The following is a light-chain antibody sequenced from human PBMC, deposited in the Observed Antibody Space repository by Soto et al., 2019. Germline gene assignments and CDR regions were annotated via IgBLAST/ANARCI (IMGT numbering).Light chain of an antibody. CDR3: QQYNNWPLT. J-gene: IGKJ1*01. V-gene: IGKV3-15*01. Sequence: IVMTQSPATLSLSLGQRATLSCRASQSVSSNLAWYQQKPGQAPRLLIYGASTRATGIPARFSGSGSGTEFTLTISSLQSEDFAVYYCQQYNNWPLTFGQGTKVDIK. CDR1: QSVSSN. CDR2: GAS.